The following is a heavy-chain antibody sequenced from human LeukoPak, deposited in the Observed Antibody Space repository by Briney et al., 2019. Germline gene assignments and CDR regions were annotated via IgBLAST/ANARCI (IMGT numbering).Heavy chain of an antibody. J-gene: IGHJ3*01. CDR3: ARNARDSVFDL. CDR1: GFTFNKYT. Sequence: PGRSLRLSCAASGFTFNKYTMHWVRQAPGKGLEWVAIIWYDGSDKYYADSVTGRFTISRDNSKNTLYLQMNSLRADDTAVYYCARNARDSVFDLWGQGTMVTVSS. CDR2: IWYDGSDK. V-gene: IGHV3-33*01.